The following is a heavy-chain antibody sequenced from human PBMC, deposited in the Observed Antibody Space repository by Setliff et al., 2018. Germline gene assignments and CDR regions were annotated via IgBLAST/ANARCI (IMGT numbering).Heavy chain of an antibody. J-gene: IGHJ4*02. CDR2: IYYSGST. Sequence: SETLSLTCTVSGGSISSSSYYWGWIRQPPGKGLEWIGSIYYSGSTYYNPSLKSRVTISVDTSKNQFSLKLSSVTAADTAVYYCARRETYYNFWCGYYAYWGQGTLVTV. V-gene: IGHV4-39*07. D-gene: IGHD3-3*01. CDR3: ARRETYYNFWCGYYAY. CDR1: GGSISSSSYY.